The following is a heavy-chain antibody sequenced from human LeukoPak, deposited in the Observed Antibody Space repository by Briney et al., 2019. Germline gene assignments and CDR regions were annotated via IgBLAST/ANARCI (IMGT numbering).Heavy chain of an antibody. Sequence: SETLSLTCTISGYSISSGYYWGWIRQPPGKGLEWIGSIYHSGNTYYNPSLKSRLTISVDTSKNQLSLKLSSVTAADTAVYYCARGDSDALDIWGQGTMVTVSS. CDR1: GYSISSGYY. V-gene: IGHV4-38-2*02. J-gene: IGHJ3*02. CDR3: ARGDSDALDI. CDR2: IYHSGNT.